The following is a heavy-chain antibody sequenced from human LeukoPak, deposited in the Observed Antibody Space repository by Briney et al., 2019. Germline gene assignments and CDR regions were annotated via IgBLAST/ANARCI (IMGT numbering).Heavy chain of an antibody. D-gene: IGHD6-19*01. CDR3: ARATLYSGWSYYFDY. Sequence: SETLSLTCAVYGGSFSGYYWSWIRQPPGKGLEWIGEINHSGTTSYNPSLKSRVTISLDMSKNHFSLRLSSVTAADTAMYYCARATLYSGWSYYFDYWGQGSQVTVSS. CDR1: GGSFSGYY. V-gene: IGHV4-34*01. CDR2: INHSGTT. J-gene: IGHJ4*02.